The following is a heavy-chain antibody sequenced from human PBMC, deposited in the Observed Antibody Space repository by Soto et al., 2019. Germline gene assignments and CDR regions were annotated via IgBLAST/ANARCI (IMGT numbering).Heavy chain of an antibody. D-gene: IGHD4-17*01. CDR1: GGTFSSYA. Sequence: SVKVSCKASGGTFSSYAISWVRQAPGQGLEWMGGIIPIFGTANYAQKFQGRVTITADKSTSTAYMELSSLRSEDTAVYYCARFYGDPLNNNWSDPWGQGTLVTVS. V-gene: IGHV1-69*06. J-gene: IGHJ5*02. CDR3: ARFYGDPLNNNWSDP. CDR2: IIPIFGTA.